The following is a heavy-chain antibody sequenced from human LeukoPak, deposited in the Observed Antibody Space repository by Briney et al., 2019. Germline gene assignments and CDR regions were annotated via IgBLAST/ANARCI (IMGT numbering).Heavy chain of an antibody. CDR2: ISGSGGST. CDR3: AKRLDIVVVPAAYFDY. Sequence: GGSLRLSCAASGLTFSSYAMSWVRQAPGKGLEWVSAISGSGGSTYYADSVKGRFTISRDNSKNTLYLQMNSLRAEDTAVYYCAKRLDIVVVPAAYFDYWGQGTLVTVSS. D-gene: IGHD2-2*01. CDR1: GLTFSSYA. V-gene: IGHV3-23*01. J-gene: IGHJ4*02.